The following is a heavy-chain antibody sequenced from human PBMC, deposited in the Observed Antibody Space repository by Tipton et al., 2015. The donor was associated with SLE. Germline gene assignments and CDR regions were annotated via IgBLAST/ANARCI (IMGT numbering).Heavy chain of an antibody. CDR1: NLSIINYY. Sequence: TLSLTCTVSNLSIINYYWSWVRQPPGQGLEWIGYIYTSGSTNYNPSLKSRVTISVDTSKNQFSLELTSVTAADTAVYYCARDRHDWFDPLGQGTLVTVSS. J-gene: IGHJ5*02. CDR3: ARDRHDWFDP. CDR2: IYTSGST. V-gene: IGHV4-4*08.